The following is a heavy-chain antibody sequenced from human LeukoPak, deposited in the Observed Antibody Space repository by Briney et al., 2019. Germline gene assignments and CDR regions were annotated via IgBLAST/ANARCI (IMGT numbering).Heavy chain of an antibody. Sequence: GGSLRLSCAASGFTFSVSPMHWVRQAPGKGLGWVAGVSHDGIGTYYADSVKGRFTISRDNSKNTLYLQMNSLRAEDTAVYYCARAYTGHYIGGFDYWGQGTLVTVSS. J-gene: IGHJ4*02. D-gene: IGHD3-16*01. CDR2: VSHDGIGT. CDR3: ARAYTGHYIGGFDY. CDR1: GFTFSVSP. V-gene: IGHV3-30*04.